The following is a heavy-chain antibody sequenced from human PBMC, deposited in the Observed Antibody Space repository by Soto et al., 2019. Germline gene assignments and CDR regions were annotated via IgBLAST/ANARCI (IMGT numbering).Heavy chain of an antibody. V-gene: IGHV4-30-4*01. CDR2: IYYSGST. Sequence: SETLSLTCTVSGGSISSGDYYWSWIRQPPGKGLEWIGYIYYSGSTYYNPSLKSRVTISVDTSKNQFSLKLSSVTAADTAVYYCARDSPFYDFWSGYYNGYYYYGMDGWGQGTTVTVSS. J-gene: IGHJ6*02. CDR3: ARDSPFYDFWSGYYNGYYYYGMDG. D-gene: IGHD3-3*01. CDR1: GGSISSGDYY.